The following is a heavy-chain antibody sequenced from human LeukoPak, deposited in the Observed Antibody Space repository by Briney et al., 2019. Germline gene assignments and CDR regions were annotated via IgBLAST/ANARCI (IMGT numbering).Heavy chain of an antibody. D-gene: IGHD2-15*01. CDR3: ASSRYCSGGSCYFDY. V-gene: IGHV3-53*01. CDR1: GFTVSSNY. Sequence: GGSLRLSCAASGFTVSSNYMNWVRQAPGKGLEWVSVIYSGGSTYYGDSVKGRFTISRDNSKNTLYLQMNSLRAEDTAVYYCASSRYCSGGSCYFDYWGQGTLVTVSS. J-gene: IGHJ4*02. CDR2: IYSGGST.